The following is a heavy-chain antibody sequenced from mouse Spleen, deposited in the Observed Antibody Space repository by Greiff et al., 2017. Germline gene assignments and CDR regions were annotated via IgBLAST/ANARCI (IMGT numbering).Heavy chain of an antibody. CDR1: GFTFSDYG. Sequence: EVQLVESGGGLVKPGGSLKLSCAASGFTFSDYGMHWVRQAPEKGLEWVAYISSGSSTIYYADTVKGRFTISRDNAKNTLFLQMTSLRSEDTAMYYCAISTVEEAMDYWGQGTSVTVSS. CDR2: ISSGSSTI. V-gene: IGHV5-17*01. D-gene: IGHD1-1*01. J-gene: IGHJ4*01. CDR3: AISTVEEAMDY.